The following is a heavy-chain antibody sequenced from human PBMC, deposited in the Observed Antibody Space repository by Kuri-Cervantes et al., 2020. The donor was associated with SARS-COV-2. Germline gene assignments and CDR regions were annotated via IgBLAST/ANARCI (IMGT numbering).Heavy chain of an antibody. J-gene: IGHJ6*02. CDR3: ARVRAAADFGMDV. D-gene: IGHD6-13*01. Sequence: ESLKISCTVSSGSISSSSYYWGWIRQPPGKGLEWIGSIYYSGSTNYNPSLKSRVTISVDTSKNQFSLKLSSVTAADTAVYFCARVRAAADFGMDVWAQGPTVTVSS. CDR1: SGSISSSSYY. CDR2: IYYSGST. V-gene: IGHV4-39*07.